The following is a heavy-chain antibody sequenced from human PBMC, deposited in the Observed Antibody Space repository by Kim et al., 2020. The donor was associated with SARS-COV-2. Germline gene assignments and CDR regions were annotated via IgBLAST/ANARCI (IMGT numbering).Heavy chain of an antibody. D-gene: IGHD6-6*01. CDR3: ARDPSVGYSSLRGFDY. Sequence: SVKGRFTISRDNAKNSLYLQMNSLRAEDTAVYYCARDPSVGYSSLRGFDYWGQGTLVTVSS. J-gene: IGHJ4*02. V-gene: IGHV3-21*01.